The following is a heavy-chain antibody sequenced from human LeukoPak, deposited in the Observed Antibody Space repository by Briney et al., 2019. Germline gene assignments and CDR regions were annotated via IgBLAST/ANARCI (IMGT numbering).Heavy chain of an antibody. CDR1: GYTFTSYG. J-gene: IGHJ3*02. CDR3: ARGGGLRGPTWSKSIFDI. CDR2: ISAYNGNT. V-gene: IGHV1-18*01. Sequence: ASVKVSCKASGYTFTSYGISWVRQAPGQGLEWMGWISAYNGNTNYAQKLQGRVTMTRDTSTSTVYMELSSLRSEDTAMYYCARGGGLRGPTWSKSIFDIWGQGAMVTVSS. D-gene: IGHD3-10*01.